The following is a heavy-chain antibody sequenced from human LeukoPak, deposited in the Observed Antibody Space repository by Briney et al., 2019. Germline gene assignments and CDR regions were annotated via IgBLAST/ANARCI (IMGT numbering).Heavy chain of an antibody. CDR2: IYHSGST. J-gene: IGHJ6*03. Sequence: SETLSLTCTVSGGSISSGTYYWAWIRQPPGKGLEWIGTIYHSGSTYYNPSLKSRVTISVNTSKKQFSLKLSSVTAADTAVYYCARAAKPIPFYYYYYYMDVWGKGTTVTVSS. V-gene: IGHV4-39*07. CDR3: ARAAKPIPFYYYYYYMDV. CDR1: GGSISSGTYY.